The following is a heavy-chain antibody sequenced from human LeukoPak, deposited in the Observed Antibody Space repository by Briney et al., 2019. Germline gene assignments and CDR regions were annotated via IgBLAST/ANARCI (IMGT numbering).Heavy chain of an antibody. CDR1: GYTFTGYY. Sequence: ASVKVSCKASGYTFTGYYMHWVRQAPGQGLEWMGWINPNSGGTNYAQKFQGRVTMTRDTSISTAYMELSRLRSDDTAVYYCARDSYSSGWYQVGIYYYYYMDVWGRGTTVTISS. D-gene: IGHD6-19*01. J-gene: IGHJ6*03. V-gene: IGHV1-2*02. CDR3: ARDSYSSGWYQVGIYYYYYMDV. CDR2: INPNSGGT.